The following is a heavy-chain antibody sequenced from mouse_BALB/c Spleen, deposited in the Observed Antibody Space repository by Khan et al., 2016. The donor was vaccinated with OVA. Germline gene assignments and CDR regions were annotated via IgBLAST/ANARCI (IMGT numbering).Heavy chain of an antibody. CDR1: GYTFISYY. Sequence: QVRLQQSGPELVKPGASVKMSCKASGYTFISYYIHWVKQRPGQGLEWIGWIYPGDGRTKYNEKFKDKTTLTADKSSSTAYTLLSSLTSEDSAIFVYAISCYGSFWYFDVWGAGTTVTVSS. CDR2: IYPGDGRT. CDR3: AISCYGSFWYFDV. D-gene: IGHD1-1*01. J-gene: IGHJ1*01. V-gene: IGHV1S56*01.